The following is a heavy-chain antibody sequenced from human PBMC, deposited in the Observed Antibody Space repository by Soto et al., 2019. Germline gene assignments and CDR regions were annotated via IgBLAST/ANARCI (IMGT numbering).Heavy chain of an antibody. D-gene: IGHD3-16*01. CDR2: IFSSGTT. V-gene: IGHV4-30-4*01. Sequence: PSETLSLTCSVSGVAMTYGGYSWSWIRQPPGKGLEWIGYIFSSGTTYYNPSLKSRLTMSLDASQNQFSLKLNSLTDADTAVYFCARVPSPFDYYYAMDVWGQGTTVTVSS. CDR3: ARVPSPFDYYYAMDV. CDR1: GVAMTYGGYS. J-gene: IGHJ6*02.